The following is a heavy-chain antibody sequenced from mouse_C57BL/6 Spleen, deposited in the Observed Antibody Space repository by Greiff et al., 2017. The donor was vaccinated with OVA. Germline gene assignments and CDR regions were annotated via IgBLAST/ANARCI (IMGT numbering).Heavy chain of an antibody. Sequence: EVQLQQSGPELVKPGASVKMSCKASGYTFTDYNMHWVKQSPGKSLEWIGYINPNNGGTSYNQKFKGKATLTVNKSSSTAYMELRSLTSEDSAVYYCARFGNYAWFAYWGQGTLVTVSA. D-gene: IGHD2-1*01. J-gene: IGHJ3*01. V-gene: IGHV1-22*01. CDR1: GYTFTDYN. CDR2: INPNNGGT. CDR3: ARFGNYAWFAY.